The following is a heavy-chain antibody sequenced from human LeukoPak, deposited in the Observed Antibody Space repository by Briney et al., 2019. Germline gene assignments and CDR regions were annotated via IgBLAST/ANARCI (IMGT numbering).Heavy chain of an antibody. CDR1: GGAISSSDDY. D-gene: IGHD2-15*01. J-gene: IGHJ4*02. CDR3: ARDRRSYCSGANCDSGTDY. V-gene: IGHV4-39*07. CDR2: IYYTGSS. Sequence: PSETLSLTCSVSGGAISSSDDYWGFVRQTPGKGLEWMGSIYYTGSSHYNPSLRSRATISVDTSKNQFSLKLSSVTAADTAVYYCARDRRSYCSGANCDSGTDYWGQGTLVTVSS.